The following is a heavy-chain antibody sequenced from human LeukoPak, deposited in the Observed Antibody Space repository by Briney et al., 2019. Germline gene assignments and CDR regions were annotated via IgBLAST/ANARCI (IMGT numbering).Heavy chain of an antibody. CDR3: TSQYYYAMDV. J-gene: IGHJ6*02. Sequence: GGSLRLSCAASGFTFSDYYMSWIRQAPGKGLEWVSHISDSGRTIYYTDSVKGRFTISRDNAKNSLYLQMNSLRAEDTAVYYCTSQYYYAMDVWGQGTTVTVSS. V-gene: IGHV3-11*01. CDR2: ISDSGRTI. CDR1: GFTFSDYY.